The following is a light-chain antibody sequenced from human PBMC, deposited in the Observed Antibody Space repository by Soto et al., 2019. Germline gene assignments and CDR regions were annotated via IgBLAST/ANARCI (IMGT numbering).Light chain of an antibody. CDR2: DVS. Sequence: QSVLTQPASVSGSPGQSITTSCTGTSSDVGGYNYVSWYQQHPGKAPKLMIYDVSNRPSGVSNRFSGSKSGNTASLTISGLQAEDEADYYCSSYTSSSTLDVFGTG. J-gene: IGLJ1*01. CDR1: SSDVGGYNY. CDR3: SSYTSSSTLDV. V-gene: IGLV2-14*01.